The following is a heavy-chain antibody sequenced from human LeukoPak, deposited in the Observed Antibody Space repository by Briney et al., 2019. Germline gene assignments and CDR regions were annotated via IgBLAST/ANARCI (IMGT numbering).Heavy chain of an antibody. J-gene: IGHJ4*02. D-gene: IGHD3-10*01. V-gene: IGHV3-48*03. CDR3: ASLGVTMVRGDRWYFDY. CDR2: ISSGGGTI. Sequence: GGSLRLSCAASGFTFSSYEMNWVRQAPGKGLEWVSYISSGGGTIYYADSVKCRFTISRDNAKNSLYLQMNSLRAEDTAVYYCASLGVTMVRGDRWYFDYWDQGTLVTVSS. CDR1: GFTFSSYE.